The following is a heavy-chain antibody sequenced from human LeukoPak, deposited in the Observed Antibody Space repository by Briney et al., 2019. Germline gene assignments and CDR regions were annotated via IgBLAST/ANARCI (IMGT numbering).Heavy chain of an antibody. V-gene: IGHV4-59*08. CDR2: MFYGGTT. J-gene: IGHJ5*02. CDR3: ARTRIYDSGGKFDP. D-gene: IGHD3-22*01. CDR1: GGSVSRYY. Sequence: SETLSLTCTVPGGSVSRYYWSWIRQPPGKGLEWIGYMFYGGTTNYNPSLKSRVTLSVDTSKNQFSLKLSSVTAADTAVYYCARTRIYDSGGKFDPWGQGILVTVSS.